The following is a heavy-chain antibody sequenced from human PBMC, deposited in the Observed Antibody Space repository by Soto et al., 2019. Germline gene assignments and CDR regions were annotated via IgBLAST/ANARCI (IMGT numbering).Heavy chain of an antibody. V-gene: IGHV3-33*01. Sequence: GGSLRLSCAASGFTFSSYGMHWVRQAPGKGLEWVAVIWYDGSNKYYADSVKGRFTISRDNSKNTLYLQMNSLRAEDTAVYYCARDGSGWYKDYWGQGTLVTVSS. CDR3: ARDGSGWYKDY. J-gene: IGHJ4*02. D-gene: IGHD6-19*01. CDR2: IWYDGSNK. CDR1: GFTFSSYG.